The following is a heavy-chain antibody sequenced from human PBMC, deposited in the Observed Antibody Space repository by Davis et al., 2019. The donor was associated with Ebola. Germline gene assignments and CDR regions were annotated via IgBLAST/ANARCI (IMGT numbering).Heavy chain of an antibody. CDR1: GFTFNIFD. D-gene: IGHD6-19*01. Sequence: GGSLRLSCAASGFTFNIFDTHWVRQAPGRGLEWVAFVRSHGSNKYYADSVKGRFTISRDNSKNTLYLQMSSLRAEDTAVYYCARQSVPGTSFYFYGLDVWGQGTTVTVSS. J-gene: IGHJ6*02. V-gene: IGHV3-30*02. CDR2: VRSHGSNK. CDR3: ARQSVPGTSFYFYGLDV.